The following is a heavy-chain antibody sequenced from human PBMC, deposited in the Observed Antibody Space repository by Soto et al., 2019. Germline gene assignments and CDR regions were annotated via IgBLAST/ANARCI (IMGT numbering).Heavy chain of an antibody. Sequence: ASVKVSCKASGYTFTSYGISWVRQAPGQGLEWMGWISAYNGNTNYAQKLQGRVTMTTDTSTSTAYMELRSLRSDDTAVYYCARSWDYGSGSYYNNGGWFDPWGQGTLVTVSS. D-gene: IGHD3-10*01. CDR1: GYTFTSYG. CDR3: ARSWDYGSGSYYNNGGWFDP. J-gene: IGHJ5*02. CDR2: ISAYNGNT. V-gene: IGHV1-18*01.